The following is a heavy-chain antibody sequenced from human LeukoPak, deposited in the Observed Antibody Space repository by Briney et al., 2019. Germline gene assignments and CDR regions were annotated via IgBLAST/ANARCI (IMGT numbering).Heavy chain of an antibody. V-gene: IGHV4-4*09. CDR3: ARLGSYHDF. CDR2: IHTSGGS. J-gene: IGHJ4*02. CDR1: GASISHYY. Sequence: SETLSLTCTVSGASISHYYWSWIRQTPEKGLEWMGHIHTSGGSSPYPSLKSRLTMSIEMSRNRFSLKLTSVTAPDTAVYFCARLGSYHDFWGQGALVTVSS. D-gene: IGHD1-26*01.